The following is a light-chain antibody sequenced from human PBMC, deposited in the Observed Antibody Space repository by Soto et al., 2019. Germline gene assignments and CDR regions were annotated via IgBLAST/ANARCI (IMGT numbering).Light chain of an antibody. V-gene: IGLV2-8*01. CDR3: SSYAGSNIYVV. J-gene: IGLJ2*01. Sequence: QSVLTQPPSASGSPGQSVTISCTGTSSDVGGYNYVSWYQQHPGTAPKLMIYEVSKRPSGVPDRFSGSKSGNTASLTGSGLQAEDEAEYYCSSYAGSNIYVVFGRGTKLTVL. CDR2: EVS. CDR1: SSDVGGYNY.